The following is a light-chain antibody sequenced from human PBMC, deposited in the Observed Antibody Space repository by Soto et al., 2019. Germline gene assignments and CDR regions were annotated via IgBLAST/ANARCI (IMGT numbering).Light chain of an antibody. CDR2: EIN. J-gene: IGLJ1*01. Sequence: QSALTQPASVSGSPGQSVTISCTGASSDVGGNDYVSWYQQHPGKAPQLILYEINHRPSGVSQHFSGSKSGNTASLIISRRQADDAADYCCSSYSTISTLVFGSGTKVTVL. V-gene: IGLV2-14*01. CDR3: SSYSTISTLV. CDR1: SSDVGGNDY.